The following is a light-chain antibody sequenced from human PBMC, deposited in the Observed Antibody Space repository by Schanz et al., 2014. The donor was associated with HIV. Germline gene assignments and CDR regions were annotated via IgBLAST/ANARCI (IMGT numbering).Light chain of an antibody. CDR1: QTITYNY. CDR3: QHRTHWPPYT. Sequence: EIVLTQSPGILSLSPGETATLSCRASQTITYNYLAWYQQKAGQAPRLLIYDASNRATGIPARFSGSGSGTDFTLTISRLEPEDFAVYYCQHRTHWPPYTFGRGTKVEIK. V-gene: IGKV3D-20*02. J-gene: IGKJ2*01. CDR2: DAS.